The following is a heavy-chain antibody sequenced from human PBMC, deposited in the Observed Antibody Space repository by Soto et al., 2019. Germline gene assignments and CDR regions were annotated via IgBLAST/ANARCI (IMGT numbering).Heavy chain of an antibody. CDR2: IAYDGSNA. V-gene: IGHV3-30-3*01. D-gene: IGHD2-15*01. Sequence: PGGSLRLSCAASGFTFSSYAMSWVRQAPGKGLECLAVIAYDGSNAFYRDSVKGRFTISRDNSKNTLYLHMNSLRSEDTGVYYCARGDREDILVVVGARPGEYGIDIWGQGTTVTVSS. CDR1: GFTFSSYA. J-gene: IGHJ6*02. CDR3: ARGDREDILVVVGARPGEYGIDI.